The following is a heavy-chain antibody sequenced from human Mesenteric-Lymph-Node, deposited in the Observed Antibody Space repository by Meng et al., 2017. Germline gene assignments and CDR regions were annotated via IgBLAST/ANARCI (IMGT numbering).Heavy chain of an antibody. J-gene: IGHJ4*02. CDR3: ARNYYFDY. CDR2: IYYTGST. V-gene: IGHV4-30-4*01. Sequence: QGRLQVSGPGLVEPSQTLSLTCTFSGGSINSGDYYWSWIRQPPGKGLEWIGYIYYTGSTYYNPSLKSRVTISMDTSKNQFSLRLSSVTAADTAVYYCARNYYFDYWGQGTLVTVSS. CDR1: GGSINSGDYY.